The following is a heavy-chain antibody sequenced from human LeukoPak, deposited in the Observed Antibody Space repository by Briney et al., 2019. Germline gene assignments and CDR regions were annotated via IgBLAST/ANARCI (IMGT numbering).Heavy chain of an antibody. CDR2: INHSGST. J-gene: IGHJ5*02. V-gene: IGHV4-34*01. CDR3: ARGNIVVVPAARVWFDP. CDR1: GGSFSGYY. D-gene: IGHD2-2*01. Sequence: PSETLSLTCAVYGGSFSGYYWSWIRQPPGKGLEWIGEINHSGSTNYNPSLKSRVTISVDTSKNQFSLKLSSVTAADTAVYYCARGNIVVVPAARVWFDPWGQGTLVTVSP.